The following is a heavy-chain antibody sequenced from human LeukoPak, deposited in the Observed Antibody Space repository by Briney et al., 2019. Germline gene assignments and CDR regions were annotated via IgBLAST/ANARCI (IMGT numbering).Heavy chain of an antibody. CDR2: IHYSGST. D-gene: IGHD2-15*01. V-gene: IGHV4-39*07. Sequence: PSETLSLTCTVSSGSIISNNDYWGWIRQPPGKGLEWIATIHYSGSTYYNPSLKSRVTISVDTSQNQFSLRLSSLTAADTAVYYCARVYSSYYSYMDVWGKGTTVTVSS. J-gene: IGHJ6*03. CDR1: SGSIISNNDY. CDR3: ARVYSSYYSYMDV.